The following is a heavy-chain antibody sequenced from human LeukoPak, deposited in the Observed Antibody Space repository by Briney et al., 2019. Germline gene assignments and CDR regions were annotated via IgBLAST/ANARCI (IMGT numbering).Heavy chain of an antibody. CDR3: ARPGITMVIVGPYYFDY. CDR2: ISGTGDST. V-gene: IGHV3-23*01. CDR1: GFTFSSYA. Sequence: PGGSLRLSRAASGFTFSSYAVSWVRQAPGKGLEWVSTISGTGDSTYYADSVKGRFSISRDNSRNTLYLQMNRLTADDTAVYFCARPGITMVIVGPYYFDYWGRGTLVTVSS. D-gene: IGHD3-10*01. J-gene: IGHJ4*02.